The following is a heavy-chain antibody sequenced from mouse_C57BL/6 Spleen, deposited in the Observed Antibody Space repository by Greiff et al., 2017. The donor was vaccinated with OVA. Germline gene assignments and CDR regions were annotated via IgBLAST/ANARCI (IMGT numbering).Heavy chain of an antibody. J-gene: IGHJ3*01. CDR1: GYAFTNYL. CDR3: ARDYDYGWFAY. D-gene: IGHD2-4*01. Sequence: VKLQQSGAELVRPGTSVKVSCKASGYAFTNYLIEWVKQRPGQGLEWIGVINPGSGGTNYNEKFKGKATLTADKSSSTAYMQLSSLTSEDSAVYFCARDYDYGWFAYWGQGTLVTVSA. CDR2: INPGSGGT. V-gene: IGHV1-54*01.